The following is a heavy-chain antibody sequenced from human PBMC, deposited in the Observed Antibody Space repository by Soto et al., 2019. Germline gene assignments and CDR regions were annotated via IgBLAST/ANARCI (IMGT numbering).Heavy chain of an antibody. CDR3: ARDAGVSGELYY. Sequence: QVQLVQSGAEVKKPGASVKVSCKASGDTFTSYGISWGRQAPGQGLEWMGWISAYNGNTNYAQKLQGRVTMTTDTCTRTAYMELRSRSSDDPAVDYCARDAGVSGELYYWGQGTLATVSS. J-gene: IGHJ4*02. CDR1: GDTFTSYG. CDR2: ISAYNGNT. D-gene: IGHD1-26*01. V-gene: IGHV1-18*01.